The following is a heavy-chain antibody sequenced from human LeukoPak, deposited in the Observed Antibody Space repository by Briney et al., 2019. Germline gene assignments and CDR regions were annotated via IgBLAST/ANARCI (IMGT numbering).Heavy chain of an antibody. V-gene: IGHV3-53*01. CDR1: GFTVNNNY. J-gene: IGHJ4*02. CDR3: AKVLPGPAGGADY. D-gene: IGHD3-16*01. Sequence: GGSLRLSCAASGFTVNNNYMSWVRQAPGKGLEWASVLYSGGTTYYADSVKGRFTISRDNSKNTLYLQMNSLRAEDTAVYYCAKVLPGPAGGADYWGQGTLVTVSS. CDR2: LYSGGTT.